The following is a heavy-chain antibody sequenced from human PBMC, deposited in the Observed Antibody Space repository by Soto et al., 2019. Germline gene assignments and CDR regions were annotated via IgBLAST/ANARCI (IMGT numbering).Heavy chain of an antibody. J-gene: IGHJ6*02. Sequence: PSETLSLTCTVSGGSISNYYLSWIRQPPGKGLEWIGYMYNTGSTVYNPSFKSRVTISVDTSKNQFSLKLNSVTAADTAVYYCARDLWGYCGTDCYPLDVWGQGTTVTVSS. CDR1: GGSISNYY. V-gene: IGHV4-59*01. CDR2: MYNTGST. CDR3: ARDLWGYCGTDCYPLDV. D-gene: IGHD2-21*02.